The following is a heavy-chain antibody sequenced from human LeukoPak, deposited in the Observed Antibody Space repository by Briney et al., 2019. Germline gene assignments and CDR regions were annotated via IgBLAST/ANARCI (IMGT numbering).Heavy chain of an antibody. CDR3: AREKRDGYNCFDY. CDR1: GFTVSSNY. J-gene: IGHJ4*02. D-gene: IGHD5-24*01. CDR2: IYSGGST. Sequence: PGGSLRLSCAASGFTVSSNYMSWVRQAPGKGLEWVSVIYSGGSTYYADSVKGRFTISRDNSMNTLYLQMNSLRAEDTAVYYCAREKRDGYNCFDYWGQGTLVTVSS. V-gene: IGHV3-53*01.